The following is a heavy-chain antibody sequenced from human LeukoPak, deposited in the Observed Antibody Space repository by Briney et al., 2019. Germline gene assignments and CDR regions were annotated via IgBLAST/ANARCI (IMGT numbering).Heavy chain of an antibody. CDR1: GGSISRYY. J-gene: IGHJ4*02. V-gene: IGHV4-59*08. CDR3: AGPRIAAR. D-gene: IGHD6-6*01. Sequence: SETLSLTCTVSGGSISRYYWSWIRQPPGKGLEWIGYIYYSGSTDYNPSLKSRVTISVDTSKNQISLKLSSVTAADTAVYYCAGPRIAARWGQGTLVTVSS. CDR2: IYYSGST.